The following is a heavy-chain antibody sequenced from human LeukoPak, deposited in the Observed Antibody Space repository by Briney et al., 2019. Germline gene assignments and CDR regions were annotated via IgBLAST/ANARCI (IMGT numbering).Heavy chain of an antibody. CDR3: ARGGVTSVVDV. CDR2: IYSGGST. CDR1: GFTVSSNY. Sequence: GGSLRLSCAASGFTVSSNYMSWVRQAPGKGLEWVSVIYSGGSTYYADSVKGRFTISRDNTKNTLYLQMNSLRAEDTAVYYCARGGVTSVVDVWGKGTTVTISS. V-gene: IGHV3-66*01. D-gene: IGHD4-23*01. J-gene: IGHJ6*04.